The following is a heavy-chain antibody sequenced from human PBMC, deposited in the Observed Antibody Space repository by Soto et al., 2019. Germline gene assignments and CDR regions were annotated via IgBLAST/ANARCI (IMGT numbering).Heavy chain of an antibody. CDR1: GDTFNSYV. V-gene: IGHV1-69*17. CDR2: IIPIIGVT. J-gene: IGHJ4*02. CDR3: ARESLGAKGADH. D-gene: IGHD3-16*01. Sequence: QVQLVHSGAEVKRPGSSVKVSCESSGDTFNSYVISWVRQAPGQGLEWMGGIIPIIGVTHYAQKFQGRVTISALSSTGTAYMELTNLGFEDTALYYCARESLGAKGADHWGQGTLVTVSS.